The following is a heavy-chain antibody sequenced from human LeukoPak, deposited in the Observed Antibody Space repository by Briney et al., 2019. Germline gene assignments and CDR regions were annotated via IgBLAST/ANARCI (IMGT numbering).Heavy chain of an antibody. Sequence: KPSETLSLTCTVSGGSISSYYWSWIRQPAGKGLEWIGRIYTSGSTNYNPSLESRVTMSVDTSKNQFSLKLSSVTAADTAVYYCARVRLGGSYYSPNYYYYYMDVWGKGTTVTVSS. CDR2: IYTSGST. CDR1: GGSISSYY. V-gene: IGHV4-4*07. J-gene: IGHJ6*03. D-gene: IGHD1-26*01. CDR3: ARVRLGGSYYSPNYYYYYMDV.